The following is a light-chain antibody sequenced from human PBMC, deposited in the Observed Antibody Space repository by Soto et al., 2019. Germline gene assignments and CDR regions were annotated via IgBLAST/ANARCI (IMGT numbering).Light chain of an antibody. CDR1: SSDVGRYNY. Sequence: QSALTQPRSVSGSPGQSVTISCTGPSSDVGRYNYVSWYQQHPGKAPKLMIYEVSNRPSGVSNRFSGSKSGNTASLTISGLQAEDEADYYCSSYTSSSAYVFGTGTKVTVL. CDR3: SSYTSSSAYV. J-gene: IGLJ1*01. V-gene: IGLV2-14*01. CDR2: EVS.